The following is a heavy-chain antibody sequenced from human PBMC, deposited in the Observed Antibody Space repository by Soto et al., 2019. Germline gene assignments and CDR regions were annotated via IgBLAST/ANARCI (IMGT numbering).Heavy chain of an antibody. Sequence: QMQLVQSGAEVKKTGSSVTVSCKALGNTFTYRYLHWVRQATRQALEWMGWITPFSGDVHYAQRFQERVTITRDRSINTAYMQMSSLRSEDTAMYFCASGGAGSGPFTWELPDHWGQGTLVTVSS. CDR3: ASGGAGSGPFTWELPDH. J-gene: IGHJ4*02. CDR2: ITPFSGDV. CDR1: GNTFTYRY. V-gene: IGHV1-45*03. D-gene: IGHD1-7*01.